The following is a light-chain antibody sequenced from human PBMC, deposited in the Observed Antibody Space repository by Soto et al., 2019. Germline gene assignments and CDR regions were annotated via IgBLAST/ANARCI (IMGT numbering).Light chain of an antibody. CDR1: QSVTKY. CDR2: DVS. CDR3: QQTYSTSPVT. Sequence: EVVLTQSPATLSLSPGERATLSCRASQSVTKYLAWYQQKPGQALRLLISDVSKRATGIPARFSGSGSATDFTLTISSLEPEDFAVYYCQQTYSTSPVTFGPGTTVDVK. J-gene: IGKJ3*01. V-gene: IGKV3-11*01.